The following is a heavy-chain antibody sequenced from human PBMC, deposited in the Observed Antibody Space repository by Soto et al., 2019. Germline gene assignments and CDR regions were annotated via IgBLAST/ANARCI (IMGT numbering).Heavy chain of an antibody. J-gene: IGHJ6*02. V-gene: IGHV1-18*01. CDR2: ISGYNGNT. CDR1: GYTFTRYG. Sequence: ASVKVSCKASGYTFTRYGISWVRQAPGQGLEWMGWISGYNGNTHNAQKFQGRVTMTTDTSTSTAYMELRSLTSDDTAVYYCAREGYCSSGSCALYSHEYFGMDVWGQGATVTVSS. D-gene: IGHD2-15*01. CDR3: AREGYCSSGSCALYSHEYFGMDV.